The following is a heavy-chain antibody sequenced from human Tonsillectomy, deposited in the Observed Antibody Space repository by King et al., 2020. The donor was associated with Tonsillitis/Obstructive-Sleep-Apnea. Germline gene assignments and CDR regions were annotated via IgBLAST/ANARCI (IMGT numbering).Heavy chain of an antibody. CDR1: GYSFSNSW. CDR2: IYPGDSDA. V-gene: IGHV5-51*01. Sequence: QLVQSGAEVKKPGESLKISCRGSGYSFSNSWVAWVRQMPGKGLEWMGIIYPGDSDARYSPSFQGQVTISADKSISTAYLQWSSLKASDTAMYYCARRISSSSNFYYDMDVWGKGTTVIVSS. J-gene: IGHJ6*03. D-gene: IGHD6-6*01. CDR3: ARRISSSSNFYYDMDV.